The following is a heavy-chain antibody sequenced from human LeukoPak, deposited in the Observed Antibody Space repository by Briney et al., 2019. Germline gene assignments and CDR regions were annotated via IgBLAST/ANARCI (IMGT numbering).Heavy chain of an antibody. CDR3: AKGVRGRGYDFWSGYDNFDY. V-gene: IGHV3-23*01. CDR1: GFTFSSYA. J-gene: IGHJ4*02. D-gene: IGHD3-3*01. CDR2: ISGSGGST. Sequence: GASLRLSCAASGFTFSSYAMSWVRQAPGKGLEWVSAISGSGGSTYYADSVKGRLTISRDNSKNTLYLQMNSLRAEDTAVYYCAKGVRGRGYDFWSGYDNFDYWGQGTLVTVSS.